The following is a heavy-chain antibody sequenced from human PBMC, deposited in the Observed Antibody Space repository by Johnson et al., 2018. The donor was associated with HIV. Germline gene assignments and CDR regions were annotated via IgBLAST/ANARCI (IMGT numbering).Heavy chain of an antibody. CDR3: ARDRGKAGYAFDI. V-gene: IGHV3-33*01. CDR2: IWYDGSNK. Sequence: QVQLVESGGGVVQVGRSLRLSCEASGFTFSRYGMHWVRQAPGKGLEWVAVIWYDGSNKNYTESVKGRFSISRDNSKNTLYLQMNSLRAEDSALYYCARDRGKAGYAFDIWGQGTMVTVSS. J-gene: IGHJ3*02. CDR1: GFTFSRYG. D-gene: IGHD3-10*01.